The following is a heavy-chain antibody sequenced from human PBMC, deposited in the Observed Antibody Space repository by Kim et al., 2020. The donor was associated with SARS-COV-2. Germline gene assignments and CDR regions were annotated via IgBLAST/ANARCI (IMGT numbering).Heavy chain of an antibody. CDR3: ARDRVATREDYYYYYGMDV. V-gene: IGHV4-4*02. CDR2: IYHSGST. D-gene: IGHD5-12*01. CDR1: GGSISSSNW. Sequence: SETLSLTCAVSGGSISSSNWWSWVRQPPGKGLEWIGEIYHSGSTNYNPSLKSRVTISVDKSKNQFSLKLSSVTAADTAVYYCARDRVATREDYYYYYGMDVWGQGTTVTVSS. J-gene: IGHJ6*02.